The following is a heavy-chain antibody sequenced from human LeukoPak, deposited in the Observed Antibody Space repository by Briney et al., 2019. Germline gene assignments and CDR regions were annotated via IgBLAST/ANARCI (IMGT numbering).Heavy chain of an antibody. Sequence: GGSLRLSCAASGFTFSSYAMHWVRQAPGKGLEWVALISYDGSNKYYADSVKGRFTISRDNSKNTLYLQMNTLRAEDTAVYYCARGTVLISAFDIWGQGTMVTVSS. CDR3: ARGTVLISAFDI. CDR2: ISYDGSNK. J-gene: IGHJ3*02. CDR1: GFTFSSYA. V-gene: IGHV3-30*14. D-gene: IGHD3-10*01.